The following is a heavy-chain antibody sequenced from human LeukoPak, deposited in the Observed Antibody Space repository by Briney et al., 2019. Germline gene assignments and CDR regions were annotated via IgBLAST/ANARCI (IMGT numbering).Heavy chain of an antibody. CDR3: AKDSVGVDGPDY. D-gene: IGHD5-12*01. V-gene: IGHV3-23*01. CDR2: ISGSGGST. CDR1: GFTFSNYA. J-gene: IGHJ4*02. Sequence: GGSLRLSCAASGFTFSNYAMSWVRQAPGKGLELVSAISGSGGSTYYADSVKGRLTISRDHSKNTLYLQMNSLRAEDTAVYYCAKDSVGVDGPDYWGQGTLVTVSS.